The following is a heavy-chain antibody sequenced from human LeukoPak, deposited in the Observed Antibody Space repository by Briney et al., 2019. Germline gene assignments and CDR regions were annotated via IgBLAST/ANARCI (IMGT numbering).Heavy chain of an antibody. D-gene: IGHD2-8*01. J-gene: IGHJ3*02. Sequence: GESLKISCKGSGYSFTSYWIGCVRQMPGKGLEWMGIIYPGDSDTRYSPSFQGQVTISTDKSISTAYLQWSSLKASDTAMYYCARRDCTNGVCSDAFDIWGQGTMVTVSS. CDR2: IYPGDSDT. CDR1: GYSFTSYW. V-gene: IGHV5-51*01. CDR3: ARRDCTNGVCSDAFDI.